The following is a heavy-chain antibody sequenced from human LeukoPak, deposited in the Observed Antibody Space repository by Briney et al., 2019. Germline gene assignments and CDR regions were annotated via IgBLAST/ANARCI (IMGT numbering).Heavy chain of an antibody. D-gene: IGHD6-6*01. CDR3: ASSGGPYSRSFPLHY. Sequence: GASVKVFCKASGGTFSSYAISWVRQAPGQGLEWMGRIIPILGIANYAQKFQGRVTITADKSTSTAYMELSSLRSEDTAVYYCASSGGPYSRSFPLHYWGQGTLVTVSS. J-gene: IGHJ4*02. V-gene: IGHV1-69*04. CDR2: IIPILGIA. CDR1: GGTFSSYA.